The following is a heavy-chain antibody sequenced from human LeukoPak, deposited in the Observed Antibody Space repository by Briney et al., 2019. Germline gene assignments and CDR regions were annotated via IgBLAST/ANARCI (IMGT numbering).Heavy chain of an antibody. D-gene: IGHD2-2*02. CDR3: ARGLYLMDV. V-gene: IGHV3-48*03. CDR1: GFTFSSYE. CDR2: ISNGAGTI. Sequence: GGSLRLSCAASGFTFSSYEMNWVRQAPGKGLEWVSFISNGAGTIYYADSVKGRFTISRDSAKNSLYLQMNSLRAEDTAVYYCARGLYLMDVWGQGTTVTVSS. J-gene: IGHJ6*02.